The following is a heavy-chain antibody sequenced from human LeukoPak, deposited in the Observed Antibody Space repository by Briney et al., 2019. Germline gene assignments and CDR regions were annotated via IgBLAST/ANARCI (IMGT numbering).Heavy chain of an antibody. CDR3: ARGEWEPRGGLWY. J-gene: IGHJ4*02. CDR1: GFTFDDYA. V-gene: IGHV3-9*01. CDR2: ISWNSGSI. D-gene: IGHD1-26*01. Sequence: PGRSLRLSCAASGFTFDDYAMHWVRQAPGKGLEWVSGISWNSGSIGYADSVKGRFTISRDNAKNSLYLQMNSLRAEDTAVYYCARGEWEPRGGLWYWGQGTLVTVSS.